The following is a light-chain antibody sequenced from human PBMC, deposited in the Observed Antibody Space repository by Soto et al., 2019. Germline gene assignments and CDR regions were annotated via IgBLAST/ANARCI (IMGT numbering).Light chain of an antibody. Sequence: DVVMTQSPLSLPVTPGEAASISCRSSQSLLHSSGYSYLDWYLQKPGQSPQLLIYLGSNRASGVPDRFSGSGSGTDFTLRISRVEAEDVGIYYCMQPLQTPWTFGQGTKVEIK. CDR1: QSLLHSSGYSY. J-gene: IGKJ1*01. CDR2: LGS. CDR3: MQPLQTPWT. V-gene: IGKV2-28*01.